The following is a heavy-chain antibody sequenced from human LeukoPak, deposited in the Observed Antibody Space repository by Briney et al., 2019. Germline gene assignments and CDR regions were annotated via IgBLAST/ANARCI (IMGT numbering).Heavy chain of an antibody. J-gene: IGHJ4*02. CDR3: ARQSGGGSYYYFDY. Sequence: SETLSLTCTVSGGSISSHYWSWIRQPPGKGLEELGYIYYTGSTNYNPSFKSRVTISLDTSKTQFSLKLTSVTAADTAVYYCARQSGGGSYYYFDYWGQGTLVTVSS. D-gene: IGHD1-26*01. CDR2: IYYTGST. V-gene: IGHV4-59*08. CDR1: GGSISSHY.